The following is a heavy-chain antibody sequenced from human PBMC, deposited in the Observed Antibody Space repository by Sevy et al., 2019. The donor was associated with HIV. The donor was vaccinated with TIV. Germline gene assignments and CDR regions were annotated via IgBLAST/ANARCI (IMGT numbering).Heavy chain of an antibody. CDR2: ISGSGVTT. Sequence: GSLRLSCAASGFTFSSYSMNWVRQAPGKGLEWVSGISGSGVTTYYADSVKGRFTISRDNSKNTLYLQMNSLTAEDTAVYYCAKAGVRVGGTFDLFYFDYWGQGTLVTVSS. CDR3: AKAGVRVGGTFDLFYFDY. D-gene: IGHD6-19*01. J-gene: IGHJ4*02. V-gene: IGHV3-23*01. CDR1: GFTFSSYS.